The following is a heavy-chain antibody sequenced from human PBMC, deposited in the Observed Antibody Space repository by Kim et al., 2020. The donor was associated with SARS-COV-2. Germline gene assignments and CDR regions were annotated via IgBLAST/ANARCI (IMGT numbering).Heavy chain of an antibody. D-gene: IGHD3-16*01. V-gene: IGHV3-20*01. Sequence: ADSVKGRFTISRENAENSLYLQMNSLRAEDTALYLCAGGRGTHPRHYFDFWGQGALVTVSS. CDR3: AGGRGTHPRHYFDF. J-gene: IGHJ4*02.